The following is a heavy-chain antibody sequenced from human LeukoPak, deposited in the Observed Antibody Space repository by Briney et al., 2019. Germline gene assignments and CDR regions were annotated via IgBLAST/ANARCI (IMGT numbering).Heavy chain of an antibody. V-gene: IGHV4-59*01. J-gene: IGHJ5*02. D-gene: IGHD6-19*01. Sequence: SETLSLTCTVSGGSISSYYWSWIRQPPGKGLEWIGYIYYSGSTNYNPSLKSRVTISVDTSKNQFSLKLSSVTAQGTAVYYGARDQTVAGLWFDHWRQGALVTVSS. CDR3: ARDQTVAGLWFDH. CDR1: GGSISSYY. CDR2: IYYSGST.